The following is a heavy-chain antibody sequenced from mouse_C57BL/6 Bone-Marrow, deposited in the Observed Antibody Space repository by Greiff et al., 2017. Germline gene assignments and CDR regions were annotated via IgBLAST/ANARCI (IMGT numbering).Heavy chain of an antibody. J-gene: IGHJ3*01. Sequence: EVQLQQSGGGLVKPGGSLKLSCAASGFTFSDSGMHWVRQAPEKGLEWVAYISSGSSTIYYADTVKGRFTISRDNAKNNLFLQMTSLRSEDTAMYYCARITTVVGFAYWGQGTLVTVAA. CDR3: ARITTVVGFAY. CDR2: ISSGSSTI. D-gene: IGHD1-1*01. V-gene: IGHV5-17*01. CDR1: GFTFSDSG.